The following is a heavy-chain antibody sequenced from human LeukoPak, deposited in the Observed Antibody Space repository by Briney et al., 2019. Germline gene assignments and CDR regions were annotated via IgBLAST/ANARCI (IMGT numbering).Heavy chain of an antibody. D-gene: IGHD6-6*01. CDR2: ISYSGST. CDR1: GGSINSYY. J-gene: IGHJ4*02. Sequence: SETLSLTCTVSGGSINSYYWSWIRQPPGKGLEWIGYISYSGSTNYNPSLQSRVTISVDTSRNQFSLNLSSVTAADTAVYSCARGPTRQYFASWGRGTLVTVS. V-gene: IGHV4-59*01. CDR3: ARGPTRQYFAS.